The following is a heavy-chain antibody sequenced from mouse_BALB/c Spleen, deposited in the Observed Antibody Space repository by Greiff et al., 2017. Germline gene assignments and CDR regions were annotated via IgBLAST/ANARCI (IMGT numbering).Heavy chain of an antibody. J-gene: IGHJ4*01. D-gene: IGHD5-1*01. CDR1: GFSLTSYG. CDR3: ARCLPAYYWAMDD. Sequence: QVQLKESGPGLVQPSQSLSITCTVSGFSLTSYGVHWVRQSPGKGLEWLGVIWSGGSTDYNAAFISRLSISKDNSKSQVFFKMNSLQANDTAIYYWARCLPAYYWAMDDWGQGTSVTVSS. V-gene: IGHV2-2*02. CDR2: IWSGGST.